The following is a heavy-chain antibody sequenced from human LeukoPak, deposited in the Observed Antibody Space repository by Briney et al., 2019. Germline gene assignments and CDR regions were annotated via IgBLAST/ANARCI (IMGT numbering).Heavy chain of an antibody. J-gene: IGHJ4*02. CDR2: IYYSGST. V-gene: IGHV4-59*01. Sequence: PSKTLSLTCTVSGGSISSYYWSWIRQPPGKGLEWIGYIYYSGSTNYNPSLKSRVTISVDTSKNQFSLKLSSVTAADTAVYYCARVRLGIVDYWGQGTLVTVSS. CDR1: GGSISSYY. D-gene: IGHD7-27*01. CDR3: ARVRLGIVDY.